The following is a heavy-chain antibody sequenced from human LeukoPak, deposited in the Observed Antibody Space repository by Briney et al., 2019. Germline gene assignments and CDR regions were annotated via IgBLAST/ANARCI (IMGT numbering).Heavy chain of an antibody. CDR3: AKASQYYYYMDV. J-gene: IGHJ6*03. CDR2: ISDSGANT. CDR1: GFTFSSYD. V-gene: IGHV3-23*01. Sequence: PGGSLRLSCAASGFTFSSYDMSWVRQAPGKGLEWVSTISDSGANTYYADSVKGRFTISRDNSKNTLYLQMNSLRAEDTAVYYCAKASQYYYYMDVWGKGTTVTVSS.